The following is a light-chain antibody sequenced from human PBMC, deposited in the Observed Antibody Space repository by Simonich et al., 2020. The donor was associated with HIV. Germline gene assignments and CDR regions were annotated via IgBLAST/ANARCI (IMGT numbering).Light chain of an antibody. Sequence: DIVMTQSPDSLAVSLGERATINCKSSQSILYSSNNKNYLAWYQKKPGQPPNLLIYWASTRESGVPDRFSCSGSGTDFTLTINSLQAEDVAVYYCQQYYDTPQTFGQGTKLEIK. V-gene: IGKV4-1*01. J-gene: IGKJ2*01. CDR3: QQYYDTPQT. CDR2: WAS. CDR1: QSILYSSNNKNY.